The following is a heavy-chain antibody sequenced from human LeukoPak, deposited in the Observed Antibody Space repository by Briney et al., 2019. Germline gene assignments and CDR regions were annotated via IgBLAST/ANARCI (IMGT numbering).Heavy chain of an antibody. CDR2: ISYDGGKK. J-gene: IGHJ4*02. CDR3: ASRKDTPHLPDY. V-gene: IGHV3-30-3*01. Sequence: GGSLRLTCAVSDFTFSTYAMHWVRQAPDKGLEWVAVISYDGGKKYYADSVKGRFTISRDNSKNTLYLQMNSLRTEDTAMYYCASRKDTPHLPDYWGQGTLVTVSS. D-gene: IGHD5-18*01. CDR1: DFTFSTYA.